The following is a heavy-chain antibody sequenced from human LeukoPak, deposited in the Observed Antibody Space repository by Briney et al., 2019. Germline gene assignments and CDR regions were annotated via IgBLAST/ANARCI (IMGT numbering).Heavy chain of an antibody. D-gene: IGHD3-10*01. CDR2: ISYHDGSSK. J-gene: IGHJ3*02. CDR1: GFTFSDYA. Sequence: GRSLRLSCAASGFTFSDYALHWVRQAPGKGLEWVAVISYHDGSSKYYADSVKGRFTISRDNAKKSLYLQMNSLRGEDTAVCYCARGLGINGLALDMWGQGTMVTVSS. V-gene: IGHV3-30*04. CDR3: ARGLGINGLALDM.